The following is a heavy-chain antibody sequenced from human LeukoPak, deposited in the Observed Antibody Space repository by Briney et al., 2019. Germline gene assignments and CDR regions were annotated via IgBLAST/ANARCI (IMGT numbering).Heavy chain of an antibody. V-gene: IGHV3-23*01. CDR1: GFTFSDYA. CDR3: ARRYYDFWSGLPYGMDV. J-gene: IGHJ6*02. Sequence: GGSLRLSCAASGFTFSDYAMSWVRQAPGKGLEWVSTISGSGGSTYYADSVKGRFTISRDNSKNTLYLQMNSLRSEDTAVYYCARRYYDFWSGLPYGMDVWGQGTTVTGSS. D-gene: IGHD3-3*01. CDR2: ISGSGGST.